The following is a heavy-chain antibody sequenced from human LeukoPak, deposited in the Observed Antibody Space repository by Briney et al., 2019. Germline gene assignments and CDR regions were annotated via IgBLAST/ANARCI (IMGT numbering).Heavy chain of an antibody. J-gene: IGHJ5*02. D-gene: IGHD6-19*01. Sequence: ASVKVSCKASGYTFTSYGISWVRQAPGQGLEWMGLISAYNGNTNYAQKPQGRVTMPTDKSTSTDYMELRSLRSDDTAVYYCARERDSSGWLDPWGQGTLVTVSS. CDR1: GYTFTSYG. CDR2: ISAYNGNT. CDR3: ARERDSSGWLDP. V-gene: IGHV1-18*01.